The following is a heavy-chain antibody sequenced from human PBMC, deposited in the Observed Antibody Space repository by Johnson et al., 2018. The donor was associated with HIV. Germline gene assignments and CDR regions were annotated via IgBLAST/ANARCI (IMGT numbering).Heavy chain of an antibody. Sequence: VQLVESGGGLVQPGGSLRLSCAASGFTFSSYWMHWVRQAPGKGLVWVSRINSDGSSTSYADSVKARFTISRDNAKNTLYLHINSLRAEDTAVYYCAFPTGATTAFDIWGQGTMVTVSS. CDR1: GFTFSSYW. CDR3: AFPTGATTAFDI. J-gene: IGHJ3*02. V-gene: IGHV3-74*01. D-gene: IGHD5-24*01. CDR2: INSDGSST.